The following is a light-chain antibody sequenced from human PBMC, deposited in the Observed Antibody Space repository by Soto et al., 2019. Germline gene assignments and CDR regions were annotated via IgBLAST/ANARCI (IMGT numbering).Light chain of an antibody. CDR2: GAS. Sequence: EIVLTQSPGTLSLSPGERATLSCRASQSVSNNYLGWYQQKPGQAPRLLIYGASTRATGIPDRFSGSGSGTDFTLSISRLEPEAFAVYYCQQYGSSPPITFGQGTRLEIK. CDR1: QSVSNNY. V-gene: IGKV3-20*01. J-gene: IGKJ5*01. CDR3: QQYGSSPPIT.